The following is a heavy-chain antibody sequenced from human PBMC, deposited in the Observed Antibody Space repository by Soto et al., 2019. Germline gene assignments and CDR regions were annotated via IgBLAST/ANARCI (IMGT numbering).Heavy chain of an antibody. J-gene: IGHJ5*02. Sequence: SETLSLTCTVSGGSISSGGYYWSWIRQHPGKGPEWIGYIYYSGSTYYNPSLKSRVTISVDTSKNQFSLKLSSVTAADTAVYYCARVARGDYVFLLGENWFDPWGQGTLVTVSS. V-gene: IGHV4-31*03. D-gene: IGHD4-17*01. CDR1: GGSISSGGYY. CDR3: ARVARGDYVFLLGENWFDP. CDR2: IYYSGST.